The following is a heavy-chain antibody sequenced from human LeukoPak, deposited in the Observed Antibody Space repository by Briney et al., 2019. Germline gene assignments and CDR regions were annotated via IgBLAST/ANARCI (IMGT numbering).Heavy chain of an antibody. Sequence: GGSLRLSCAASGFTFSSYSMNWVRQAPGKGLEWVSAISGSGGSTYYADSVKGRFTISRDNSKNTLYLQMNSLRAEDTAVYYCAKVASIPRSYYYYGMDVWGQGTTVTVSS. CDR3: AKVASIPRSYYYYGMDV. CDR1: GFTFSSYS. V-gene: IGHV3-23*01. CDR2: ISGSGGST. J-gene: IGHJ6*02.